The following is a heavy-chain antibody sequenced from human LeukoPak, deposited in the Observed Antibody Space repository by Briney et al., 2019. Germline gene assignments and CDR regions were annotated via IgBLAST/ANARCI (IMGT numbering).Heavy chain of an antibody. CDR3: TGASDKVLSGEYYYYMDV. Sequence: GSLRLSCTASGFTTHYWLNCVRQSPGKGLEGVANIDRDGRVQHYVDSVEGRFTISRDSAKNSLALQMHSLRAEDTAVYYCTGASDKVLSGEYYYYMDVWGTGTTVTVSS. CDR2: IDRDGRVQ. D-gene: IGHD2/OR15-2a*01. CDR1: GFTTHYW. V-gene: IGHV3-7*01. J-gene: IGHJ6*03.